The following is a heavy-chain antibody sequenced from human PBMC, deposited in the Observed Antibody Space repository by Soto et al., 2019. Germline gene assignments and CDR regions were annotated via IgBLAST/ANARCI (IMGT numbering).Heavy chain of an antibody. CDR1: GGSISSDY. CDR2: FYTTGTP. D-gene: IGHD3-10*01. V-gene: IGHV4-4*07. CDR3: ARAGNKYGGDA. J-gene: IGHJ6*02. Sequence: SETLSLTCTVSGGSISSDYWSWLRQSAGKGLEWLGRFYTTGTPDYNPSLKSRLSMSTDTSKSQLSLRLTSATAADTGVYYCARAGNKYGGDAGGQGTTVTVSS.